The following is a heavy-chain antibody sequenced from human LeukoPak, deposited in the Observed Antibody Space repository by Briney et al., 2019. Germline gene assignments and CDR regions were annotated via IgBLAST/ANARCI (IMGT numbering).Heavy chain of an antibody. Sequence: ASVKVSCKASGYTFTGYYMHWVRQAPGQGLEWMGWINPNSGGTNYAQKFQGRVTMTRDTSISTAYMELSRLRSDDTAVYYCARDEHSSSWSPYFDYWGQGTLVTVSS. CDR3: ARDEHSSSWSPYFDY. D-gene: IGHD6-13*01. CDR1: GYTFTGYY. J-gene: IGHJ4*02. CDR2: INPNSGGT. V-gene: IGHV1-2*02.